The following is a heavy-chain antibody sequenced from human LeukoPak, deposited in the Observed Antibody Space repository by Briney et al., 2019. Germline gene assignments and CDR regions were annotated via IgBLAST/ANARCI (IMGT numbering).Heavy chain of an antibody. Sequence: RGSLRLSCAASGFTFSSYSMNWVRQAPGKGVGWVSSIIISISYIYYADSVKGRFTISRDNAKNSLYLQMNSLRAEDTAVYYCERDNMVRGVNDWGQGTLVTVSS. V-gene: IGHV3-21*01. CDR2: IIISISYI. CDR3: ERDNMVRGVND. J-gene: IGHJ4*02. CDR1: GFTFSSYS. D-gene: IGHD3-10*01.